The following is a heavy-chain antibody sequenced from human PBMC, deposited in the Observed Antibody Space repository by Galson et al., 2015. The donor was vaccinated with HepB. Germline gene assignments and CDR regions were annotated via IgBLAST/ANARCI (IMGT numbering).Heavy chain of an antibody. Sequence: ETLSLTCAVYGGSFSGYYWSWIRQPPGKGLEWIGEINHSGSTNYNPSLKSRVTISVDTSKNQFSLKLSSVTAADTAVYYCASGESKHSYESKYYFDYWGQGTLVTVSS. V-gene: IGHV4-34*01. D-gene: IGHD5-18*01. CDR3: ASGESKHSYESKYYFDY. J-gene: IGHJ4*02. CDR1: GGSFSGYY. CDR2: INHSGST.